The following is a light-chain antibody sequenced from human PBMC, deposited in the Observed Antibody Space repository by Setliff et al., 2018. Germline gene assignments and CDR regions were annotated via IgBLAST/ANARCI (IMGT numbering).Light chain of an antibody. CDR1: GRDVGSYDL. Sequence: QSVLTQPASVSGSPGQSITISCSGTGRDVGSYDLVSWYQQHPGKAPKLIIYAVSDRPSGVSHRFSGSKSGNTAYLTISGLRTEDEADYYCCSYAGSNVHVLFGGGTKVTVL. J-gene: IGLJ1*01. V-gene: IGLV2-14*03. CDR3: CSYAGSNVHVL. CDR2: AVS.